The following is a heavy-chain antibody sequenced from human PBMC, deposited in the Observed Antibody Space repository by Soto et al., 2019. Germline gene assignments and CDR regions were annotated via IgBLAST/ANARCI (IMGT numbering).Heavy chain of an antibody. V-gene: IGHV3-30*18. Sequence: QVQLVESGGGVVQPGRSLRLSCAASGFTFSTFGMHWVRQAPGEGLEWVAAISNDGSRKFYAVFVKGRFTISRDDSKNTLYLQMNSLTVEDTAVYYCAKGGSWAGHDWGQGTLVTVSP. CDR3: AKGGSWAGHD. J-gene: IGHJ4*02. CDR2: ISNDGSRK. CDR1: GFTFSTFG. D-gene: IGHD6-13*01.